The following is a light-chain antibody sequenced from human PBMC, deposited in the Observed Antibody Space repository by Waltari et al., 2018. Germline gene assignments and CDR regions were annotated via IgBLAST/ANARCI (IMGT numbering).Light chain of an antibody. CDR1: QSVRSY. CDR2: DAS. CDR3: QQRSNWPPIFT. J-gene: IGKJ3*01. Sequence: DIVLTQSPATLSLSPGERATLSCRASQSVRSYLAWYQQKPGQAPRLLIYDASNRATGIPARFSGSGSGTDFTLTISSLEPEDFAVYFCQQRSNWPPIFTFGPGTKVDIK. V-gene: IGKV3-11*01.